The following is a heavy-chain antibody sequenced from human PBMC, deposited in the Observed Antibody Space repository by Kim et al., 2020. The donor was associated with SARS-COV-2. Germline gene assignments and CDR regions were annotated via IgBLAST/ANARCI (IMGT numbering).Heavy chain of an antibody. D-gene: IGHD3-22*01. CDR3: AREVHHSNSFDY. J-gene: IGHJ4*02. Sequence: ASVKVSCKPSGFTLTDYYMHWVRQAPGQGLEWIGWINPDSAGTNYAPKFQGRVTVIRDTSIITAYMELTRLTSDDTAVYYCAREVHHSNSFDYWGQGTLV. V-gene: IGHV1-2*02. CDR2: INPDSAGT. CDR1: GFTLTDYY.